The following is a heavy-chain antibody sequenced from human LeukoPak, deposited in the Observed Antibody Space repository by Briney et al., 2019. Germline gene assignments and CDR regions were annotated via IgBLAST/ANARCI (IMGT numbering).Heavy chain of an antibody. D-gene: IGHD6-13*01. CDR2: IWYDASNK. J-gene: IGHJ5*02. Sequence: GGSLRLSCAASGFTFSSFGMHWVRQAPGQGLEWVAVIWYDASNKYYADSVKGRFTISRDNSKNTLFLQMNSLRDDDTAVYYCVRGVGVSRFNYFDPWGQGTLVIVSS. CDR1: GFTFSSFG. CDR3: VRGVGVSRFNYFDP. V-gene: IGHV3-33*01.